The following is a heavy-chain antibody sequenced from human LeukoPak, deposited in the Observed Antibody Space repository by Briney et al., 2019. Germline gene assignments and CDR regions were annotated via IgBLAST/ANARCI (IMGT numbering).Heavy chain of an antibody. CDR2: IYTSGST. CDR3: ARVAYYYDSSGSSRGYYFDY. D-gene: IGHD3-22*01. V-gene: IGHV4-4*07. Sequence: SETLSLTCTVSSGSTNSYYWSWIRQPAGKGLEWIGRIYTSGSTNYNPSLKSRVTISVDKSKNQLSLKLNSVTAADTALYYCARVAYYYDSSGSSRGYYFDYWGQGTLVTVSS. J-gene: IGHJ4*02. CDR1: SGSTNSYY.